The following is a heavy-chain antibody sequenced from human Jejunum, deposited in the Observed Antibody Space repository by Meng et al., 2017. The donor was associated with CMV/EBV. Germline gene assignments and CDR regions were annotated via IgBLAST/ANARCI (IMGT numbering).Heavy chain of an antibody. D-gene: IGHD2-8*02. CDR1: GFTFSRHW. Sequence: SGFTFSRHWMHWVRQGPGKGLVWVSRINSGRSDISYADSVKGRFTISRDNAKNTLYLQMNSLRAEDTALYYCVKDMRWRNFSHDWGQGTLVTVSS. CDR3: VKDMRWRNFSHD. J-gene: IGHJ4*02. CDR2: INSGRSDI. V-gene: IGHV3-74*01.